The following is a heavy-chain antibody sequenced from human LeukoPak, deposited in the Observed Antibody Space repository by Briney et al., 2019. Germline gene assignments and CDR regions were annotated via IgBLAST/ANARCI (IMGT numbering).Heavy chain of an antibody. V-gene: IGHV4-31*03. CDR1: GGSISSGGYY. CDR3: ARDLYCSSTSCGMYFDL. J-gene: IGHJ2*01. CDR2: IYYSGST. D-gene: IGHD2-2*01. Sequence: SQTLSRTCTVSGGSISSGGYYWRWIRQHPGKGLEWIGYIYYSGSTYYNPSLKSRVTISVDTSKNQFSLKLSSVTAADTAVYYCARDLYCSSTSCGMYFDLWGRGTLVTVSS.